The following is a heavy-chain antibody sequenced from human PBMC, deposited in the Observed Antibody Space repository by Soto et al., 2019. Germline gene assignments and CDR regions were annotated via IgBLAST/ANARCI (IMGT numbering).Heavy chain of an antibody. Sequence: GGSLRLSCAASGFTFSSYGMHWVRQAPGKGLEWVAVISYDGSNKYYADSVKGRFTISRDNSKNTLYLQMNSLRAEDTAVYYCAKGGCGGDCYPSSGAFDIWGQGTMVTGS. V-gene: IGHV3-30*18. D-gene: IGHD2-21*02. CDR2: ISYDGSNK. CDR1: GFTFSSYG. J-gene: IGHJ3*02. CDR3: AKGGCGGDCYPSSGAFDI.